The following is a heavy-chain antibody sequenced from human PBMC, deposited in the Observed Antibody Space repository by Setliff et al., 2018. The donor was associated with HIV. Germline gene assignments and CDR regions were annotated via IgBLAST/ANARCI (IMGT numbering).Heavy chain of an antibody. CDR2: INPHSGGT. V-gene: IGHV1-2*02. Sequence: ASGKVSCKASGYTFTDYYMHWVRQAPGQGLEWMGWINPHSGGTEYAQKFQGRVTMTRDTSISTAYMELSRLRSDDTAVYFCSRVFYYGSGSHYASNFDSWGQGTLVTV. CDR1: GYTFTDYY. D-gene: IGHD3-10*01. J-gene: IGHJ5*01. CDR3: SRVFYYGSGSHYASNFDS.